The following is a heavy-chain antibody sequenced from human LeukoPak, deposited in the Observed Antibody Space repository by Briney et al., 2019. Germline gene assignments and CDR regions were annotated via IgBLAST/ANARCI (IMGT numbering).Heavy chain of an antibody. D-gene: IGHD5-18*01. CDR3: ARGIRYSYGPFDY. V-gene: IGHV4-4*02. J-gene: IGHJ4*02. Sequence: SGTLSLTCAVSGGSISSNNWWGWVRQPPGKGLEWIGEIYHSGSPNYNPSLKSRVTISVDKSRNHFSLNLSSVTAADTAVYYCARGIRYSYGPFDYWGQGTLVTVSS. CDR2: IYHSGSP. CDR1: GGSISSNNW.